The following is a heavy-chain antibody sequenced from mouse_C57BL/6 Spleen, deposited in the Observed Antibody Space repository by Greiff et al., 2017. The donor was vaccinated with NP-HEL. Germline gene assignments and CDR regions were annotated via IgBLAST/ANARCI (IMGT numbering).Heavy chain of an antibody. CDR2: ISSGGDYI. V-gene: IGHV5-9-1*02. J-gene: IGHJ3*01. CDR3: TRVYYYGSSFAY. CDR1: GFTFSSYA. Sequence: EVQGVESGEGLVKPGGSLKLSCAASGFTFSSYAMSWVRQTPEKRLEWVAYISSGGDYIYYADTVKGRFTISRDNARNTLYLQMSSLKSEDTAMYYCTRVYYYGSSFAYWGQGTLVTVSA. D-gene: IGHD1-1*01.